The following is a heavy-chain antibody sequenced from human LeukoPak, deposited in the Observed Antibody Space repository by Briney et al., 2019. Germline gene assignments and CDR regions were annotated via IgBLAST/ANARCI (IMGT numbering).Heavy chain of an antibody. Sequence: SQTLSLTCAISGDSVSSNSAAWNWIRQSPSRGLEWLGRTYYRSKWYNDYAVSVKSRITLNPDTSKNPYSLQLNSVTPEDTAVYYCARDRGRIAAAGTSVYGMDVWGQGTTVTVSS. V-gene: IGHV6-1*01. J-gene: IGHJ6*02. D-gene: IGHD6-13*01. CDR3: ARDRGRIAAAGTSVYGMDV. CDR1: GDSVSSNSAA. CDR2: TYYRSKWYN.